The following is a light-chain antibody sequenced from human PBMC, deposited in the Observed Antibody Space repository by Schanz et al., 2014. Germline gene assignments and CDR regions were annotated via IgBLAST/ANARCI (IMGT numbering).Light chain of an antibody. Sequence: EIVLTQSPATLSLSPGERATLSCRASQSVGSNLAWYRQKPGQAPRLLIYEASNRATGIPARFSGGGSGTDFTLTISSLEPEDFAVYYCQQRKKWPITFGQGTRLEIK. CDR3: QQRKKWPIT. CDR1: QSVGSN. CDR2: EAS. V-gene: IGKV3-11*01. J-gene: IGKJ5*01.